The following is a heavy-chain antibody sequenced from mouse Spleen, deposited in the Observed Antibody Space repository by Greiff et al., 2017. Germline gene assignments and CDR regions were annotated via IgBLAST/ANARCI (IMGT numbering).Heavy chain of an antibody. CDR2: IWSGGST. Sequence: VKVVESGPGLVQPSQSLSITCTVSGFSLTSYGVHWVRQSPGKGLEWPGVIWSGGSTDYNAAFISRLSISKDNSKSQVFFKMNSLQADDTAIYYCAKRRATGGFAYWGQGTLVTVSA. CDR3: AKRRATGGFAY. D-gene: IGHD3-3*01. CDR1: GFSLTSYG. J-gene: IGHJ3*01. V-gene: IGHV2-2*01.